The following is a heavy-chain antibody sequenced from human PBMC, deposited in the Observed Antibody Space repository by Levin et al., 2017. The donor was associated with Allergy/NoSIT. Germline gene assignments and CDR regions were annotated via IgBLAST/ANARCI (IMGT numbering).Heavy chain of an antibody. CDR1: GFTFSSYS. CDR3: ASHFARGGSLVFDY. V-gene: IGHV3-48*02. D-gene: IGHD1-26*01. J-gene: IGHJ4*02. CDR2: ISSSSSTI. Sequence: GGSLRLSCAASGFTFSSYSMNWVRQAPGKGLEWVSYISSSSSTIYYADSVKGRFTISRDNAKNSLYLQMNSLRDEDTAVYYCASHFARGGSLVFDYWGQGTLVTVSS.